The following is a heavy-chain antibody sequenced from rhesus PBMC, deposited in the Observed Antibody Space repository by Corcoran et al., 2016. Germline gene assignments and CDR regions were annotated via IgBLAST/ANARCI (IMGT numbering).Heavy chain of an antibody. Sequence: QLQLQESGPGLVKPSETLSVTCAVSGGSISRNYWSWIRQSPGKGLEWIGNIYGSGRSTNDNTYLKSRVTLSGDTSKNQFSLKLSSVTAADTAVDYCANIVAASDAFDFWGQGLRVTVSS. V-gene: IGHV4-169*01. CDR1: GGSISRNY. CDR3: ANIVAASDAFDF. J-gene: IGHJ3*01. CDR2: IYGSGRST. D-gene: IGHD4-29*01.